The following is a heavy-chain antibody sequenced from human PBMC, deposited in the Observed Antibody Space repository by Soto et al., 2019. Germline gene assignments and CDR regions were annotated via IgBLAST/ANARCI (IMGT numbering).Heavy chain of an antibody. CDR2: IRNKGNRYTT. CDR3: VDCGSSALGS. Sequence: EVQLVESGGDLVQPGGSLRLSCAASGFTFSDHYMDWVRQAPGKGLEWVGLIRNKGNRYTTEYAASVRGRFTISRDDSENTLYLQMNTLKTEDTAVYYCVDCGSSALGSWGQGALVTVSS. V-gene: IGHV3-72*01. CDR1: GFTFSDHY. D-gene: IGHD1-26*01. J-gene: IGHJ4*02.